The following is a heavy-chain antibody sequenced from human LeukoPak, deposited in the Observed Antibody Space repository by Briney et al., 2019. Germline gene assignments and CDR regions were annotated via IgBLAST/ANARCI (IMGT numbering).Heavy chain of an antibody. Sequence: SEPLSLTCAAYGGSFIGYYWSWIRQPPGKGLEWIGEINHSGSTNYNPSLKSRVTISLDTSKNQFSLKVISMTAADTAAYYCTKADGYGLIRICGRGTMVTVSS. J-gene: IGHJ3*02. D-gene: IGHD3-10*01. V-gene: IGHV4-34*03. CDR2: INHSGST. CDR1: GGSFIGYY. CDR3: TKADGYGLIRI.